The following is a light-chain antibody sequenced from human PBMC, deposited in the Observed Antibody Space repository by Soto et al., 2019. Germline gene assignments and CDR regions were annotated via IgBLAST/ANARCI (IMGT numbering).Light chain of an antibody. V-gene: IGKV3-11*01. Sequence: EIVLTQSPATLSLSPGERATLSCRASQSVGTNLAWYQQKPGQAPRVLIYDASDRATGIPARFSGSGSGTDFTLTISSLEPEDFAVYYCQRRGDWPLYSFGQGIKLEIK. J-gene: IGKJ2*03. CDR1: QSVGTN. CDR3: QRRGDWPLYS. CDR2: DAS.